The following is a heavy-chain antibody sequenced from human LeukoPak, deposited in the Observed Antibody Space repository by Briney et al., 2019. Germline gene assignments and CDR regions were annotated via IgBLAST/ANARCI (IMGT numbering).Heavy chain of an antibody. J-gene: IGHJ4*02. CDR3: ARHGSGGTVTTGY. CDR2: INYSANT. D-gene: IGHD4-11*01. Sequence: KTSETLSLTCSVSGDSISRSSFYWGWIRQPPGKGLEWIGSINYSANTYYNPSLKSRVTISVDTSKNQFSLKLRSVTAEDTAVYYCARHGSGGTVTTGYWGQGSLLTVS. CDR1: GDSISRSSFY. V-gene: IGHV4-39*01.